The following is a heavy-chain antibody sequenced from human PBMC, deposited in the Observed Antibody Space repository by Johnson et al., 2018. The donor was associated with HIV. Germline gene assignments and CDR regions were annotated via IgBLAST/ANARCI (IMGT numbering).Heavy chain of an antibody. V-gene: IGHV3-7*05. Sequence: VQLVESGGGLVQPGGSLRLSCAVSGFTFSSYWMSWVRQAPGKGLEWVANIKQDGSEKYYADSVKGRFTISRDNSKNTLYLQMNSLRAEDTAVYYCARFGDMATSFQGFDIWGQGTMVTVSS. CDR3: ARFGDMATSFQGFDI. J-gene: IGHJ3*02. CDR1: GFTFSSYW. D-gene: IGHD5-24*01. CDR2: IKQDGSEK.